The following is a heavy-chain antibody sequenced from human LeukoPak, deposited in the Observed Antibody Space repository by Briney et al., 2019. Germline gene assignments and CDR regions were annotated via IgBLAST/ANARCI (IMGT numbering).Heavy chain of an antibody. CDR1: GFIFSSYA. J-gene: IGHJ4*02. Sequence: GGSLRLSCSVSGFIFSSYAMHWVRQAPGKGLEWVAVISYDGNDKYYADSVKGRFTISRDSSENTLFLQMSSLRIEDTAVYYCAREWGNSGFDYWGQGTLVTVSS. CDR3: AREWGNSGFDY. CDR2: ISYDGNDK. D-gene: IGHD6-25*01. V-gene: IGHV3-30-3*01.